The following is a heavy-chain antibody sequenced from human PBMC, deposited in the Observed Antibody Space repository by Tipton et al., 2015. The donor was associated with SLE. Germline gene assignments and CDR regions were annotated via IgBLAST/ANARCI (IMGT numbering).Heavy chain of an antibody. CDR2: IYYSGST. J-gene: IGHJ3*02. CDR1: GGSISSYY. V-gene: IGHV4-59*01. D-gene: IGHD5-12*01. Sequence: TLSLTSTVSGGSISSYYWSWIRQPPGKGLEWIGYIYYSGSTNYNPSLKSRVTISVDTSKNQVSLKLSSVTAADTAVYYCASLAHIVATIDDAFDIWGQGTMVTVSS. CDR3: ASLAHIVATIDDAFDI.